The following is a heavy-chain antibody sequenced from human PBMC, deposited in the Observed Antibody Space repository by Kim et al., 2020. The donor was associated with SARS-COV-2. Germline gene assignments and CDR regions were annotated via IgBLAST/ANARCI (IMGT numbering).Heavy chain of an antibody. CDR3: SRGKAVAVTPVDYFDY. CDR2: INHSGST. D-gene: IGHD6-19*01. V-gene: IGHV4-34*01. Sequence: SETLSLTCAAYGGSFSGYYLSWIRQPPGKGLEWIGEINHSGSTNYTPALTCRVTISVDTSNNQFSLKRSPVTAPDTAVYYFSRGKAVAVTPVDYFDYWGQGTLVTAST. J-gene: IGHJ4*02. CDR1: GGSFSGYY.